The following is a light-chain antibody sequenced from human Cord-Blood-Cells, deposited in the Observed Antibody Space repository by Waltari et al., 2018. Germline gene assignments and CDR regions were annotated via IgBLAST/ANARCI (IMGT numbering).Light chain of an antibody. Sequence: QSALTQPASVSGSPGQSITISCTGTSSDVGSYNLVSWYQQHPGKAPNLMIYEGSKRPSGVSKPFCGSKSGNTASLTISGLQAADEADYYCCSYAGSSTPWVFGGGTKLTVL. V-gene: IGLV2-23*01. CDR2: EGS. CDR3: CSYAGSSTPWV. CDR1: SSDVGSYNL. J-gene: IGLJ3*02.